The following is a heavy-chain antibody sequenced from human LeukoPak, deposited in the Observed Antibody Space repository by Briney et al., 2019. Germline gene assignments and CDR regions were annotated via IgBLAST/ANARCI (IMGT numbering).Heavy chain of an antibody. CDR1: GFTFSDYY. CDR2: ISSGSSTI. Sequence: GGSLRLSCAASGFTFSDYYMNWVRQAPGKGLEWVSYISSGSSTIYYADSVKGRFTISRDNAKNSLYLQMNSLRAEDTAVYYCARARNEDYWGQGTLVTVSS. V-gene: IGHV3-48*01. D-gene: IGHD1-1*01. CDR3: ARARNEDY. J-gene: IGHJ4*02.